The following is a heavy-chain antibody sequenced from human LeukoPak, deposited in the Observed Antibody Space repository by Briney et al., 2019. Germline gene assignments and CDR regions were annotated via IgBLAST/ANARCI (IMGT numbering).Heavy chain of an antibody. CDR2: IYYSGST. Sequence: SETLSLTCTVSGGSISSYYWSWIRQPPGKGLEWIGYIYYSGSTNYNPSLKSRVTISVDTSKNQFSLKLSSVTAADTAVYYCARDHGSSGWPAYYSYYMDVWGKGTTVTVSS. CDR3: ARDHGSSGWPAYYSYYMDV. D-gene: IGHD6-19*01. J-gene: IGHJ6*03. CDR1: GGSISSYY. V-gene: IGHV4-59*01.